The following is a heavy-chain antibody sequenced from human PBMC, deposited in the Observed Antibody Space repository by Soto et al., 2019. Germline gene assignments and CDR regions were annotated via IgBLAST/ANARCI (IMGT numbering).Heavy chain of an antibody. Sequence: SETLSLTCTASGVSISSPHHNWSWIRQYPGKGLEWIGYIYYSGSTYYNPSLKSRVTISVDTSKNQFSLKLSSVTAADTAVYYCASLTYYYDSSGLDPWGQGTLVTVSS. J-gene: IGHJ5*02. CDR2: IYYSGST. D-gene: IGHD3-22*01. V-gene: IGHV4-30-4*01. CDR3: ASLTYYYDSSGLDP. CDR1: GVSISSPHHN.